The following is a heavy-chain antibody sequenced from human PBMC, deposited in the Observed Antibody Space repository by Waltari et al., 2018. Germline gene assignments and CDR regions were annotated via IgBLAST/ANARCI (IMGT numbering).Heavy chain of an antibody. CDR2: IYHSGST. V-gene: IGHV4-38-2*02. D-gene: IGHD6-13*01. CDR1: GYSISSGYY. CDR3: AREYSSSIAYYMDV. Sequence: QVQLQESGPGLVKPSETLSLTCAVSGYSISSGYYWGWIRQPPGKGLEWIGSIYHSGSTYYNPSLKSRVTISVDTSKNQFSLKLSSVTAADTAVYYCAREYSSSIAYYMDVWGKGTTVTVSS. J-gene: IGHJ6*03.